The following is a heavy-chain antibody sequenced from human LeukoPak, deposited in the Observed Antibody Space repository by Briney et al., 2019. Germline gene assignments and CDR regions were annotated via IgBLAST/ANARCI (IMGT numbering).Heavy chain of an antibody. Sequence: GGSLRLSCAASGFTFSSYEMNWVRQAPGKGLEWASYISSSGSTIYYADSVKGRFTISRDNAKNSLYLQMNSLRAEDTAVYYCARDLVVLRYFDWSGDPWGQGTLVTVSS. CDR3: ARDLVVLRYFDWSGDP. J-gene: IGHJ5*02. D-gene: IGHD3-9*01. CDR2: ISSSGSTI. CDR1: GFTFSSYE. V-gene: IGHV3-48*03.